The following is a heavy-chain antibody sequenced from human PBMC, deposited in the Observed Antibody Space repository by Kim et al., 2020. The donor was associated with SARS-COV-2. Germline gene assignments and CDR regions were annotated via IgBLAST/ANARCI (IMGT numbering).Heavy chain of an antibody. CDR2: ISGSGGST. D-gene: IGHD2-2*01. J-gene: IGHJ6*03. Sequence: GGSLRLSCAASGFTFSSYAMSWVRQAPGKGLEWVSAISGSGGSTYYADSVKGRFTISRDNSKNTLYLQMNSLRAEDTAVYYCARCVVPAAIYYYMDVWGKGTTVTVSS. V-gene: IGHV3-23*01. CDR3: ARCVVPAAIYYYMDV. CDR1: GFTFSSYA.